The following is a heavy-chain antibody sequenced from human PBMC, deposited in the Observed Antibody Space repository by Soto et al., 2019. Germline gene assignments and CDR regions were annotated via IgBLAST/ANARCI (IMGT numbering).Heavy chain of an antibody. V-gene: IGHV3-33*01. D-gene: IGHD4-17*01. CDR2: IWYDGSNK. J-gene: IGHJ6*02. Sequence: PGGSLRLSCAASGFTFSSYGMHWVRQAPGKGLEWVAVIWYDGSNKYYADSVKGRFTISRDNSKNTLYLQMNSLRAEDTAVYYCARDLYGDYKRNGYYYYGMDVWGQGTTVTVSS. CDR1: GFTFSSYG. CDR3: ARDLYGDYKRNGYYYYGMDV.